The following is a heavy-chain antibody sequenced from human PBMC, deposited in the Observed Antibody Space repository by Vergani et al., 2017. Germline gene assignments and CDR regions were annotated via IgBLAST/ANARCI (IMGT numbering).Heavy chain of an antibody. Sequence: VQLVESGGGVVQPGRSLRLSCAASGFTFSSYGMHWVRQAPGKGLEWVAVISYDGSNKYYADSVKGRFTISRDNSKNTLYLQMNSLRAEDTAVYYCAKDRYIAVAGTYYYYGMDVWGQGTTVTVSS. D-gene: IGHD6-19*01. CDR1: GFTFSSYG. CDR3: AKDRYIAVAGTYYYYGMDV. J-gene: IGHJ6*02. V-gene: IGHV3-30*18. CDR2: ISYDGSNK.